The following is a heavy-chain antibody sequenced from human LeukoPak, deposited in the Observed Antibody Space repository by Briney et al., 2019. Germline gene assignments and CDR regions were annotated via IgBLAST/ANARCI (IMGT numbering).Heavy chain of an antibody. CDR1: GYNFAKSV. CDR2: IVVGSDNT. J-gene: IGHJ3*02. CDR3: AAGPLSDILTGYFDAFDI. D-gene: IGHD3-9*01. Sequence: ASVKVSCKASGYNFAKSVVQWVRQARGQRLEWIGWIVVGSDNTNYAQKFRERVTITRDMSTSTAYIELSSLRSEDTAVYFCAAGPLSDILTGYFDAFDIWGQGTMVTVSS. V-gene: IGHV1-58*01.